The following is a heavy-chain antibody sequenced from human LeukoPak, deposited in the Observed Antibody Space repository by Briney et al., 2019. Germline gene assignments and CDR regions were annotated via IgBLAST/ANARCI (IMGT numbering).Heavy chain of an antibody. CDR2: INHSGST. D-gene: IGHD3-16*02. CDR3: ARRNDYVWGSYRSPGPFDY. V-gene: IGHV4-34*01. Sequence: SETLSLTCAVYGGSFSGYYWSWIRQPPGKGLEWIGEINHSGSTNYNPSLKSRVTISVDTSKNQFSLKLSSVTAADTAVYYCARRNDYVWGSYRSPGPFDYWGQGTLVTVSS. CDR1: GGSFSGYY. J-gene: IGHJ4*02.